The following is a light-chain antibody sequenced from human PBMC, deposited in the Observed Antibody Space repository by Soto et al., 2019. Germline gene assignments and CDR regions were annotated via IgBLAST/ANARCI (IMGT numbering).Light chain of an antibody. CDR2: AAS. CDR1: QSISSY. CDR3: QQSYSTPFT. V-gene: IGKV1-39*01. J-gene: IGKJ3*01. Sequence: DIQMTQYQSSLSASVGDRVTITCRASQSISSYLNWYQQKPGKAPKLLIYAASSLQSGVPSRFSGSGSGTDFTLTISSLQPEDFATYYCQQSYSTPFTFGPGTKVDIK.